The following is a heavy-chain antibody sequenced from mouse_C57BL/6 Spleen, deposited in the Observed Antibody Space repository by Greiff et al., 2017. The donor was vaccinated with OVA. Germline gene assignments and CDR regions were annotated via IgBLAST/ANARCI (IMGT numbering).Heavy chain of an antibody. CDR2: IDPSDSET. CDR1: GYTFTSYW. CDR3: ARFITTVVATYDAMDY. D-gene: IGHD1-1*01. V-gene: IGHV1-52*01. Sequence: VQLQPPGAELVRPGSSVKLSCKASGYTFTSYWMHWVKQRPIQGLEWIGNIDPSDSETHYNQKFKDKDTLTVDKSSSTAYMQLSSLTSEDSAIYYCARFITTVVATYDAMDYWGQGTSVTVSS. J-gene: IGHJ4*01.